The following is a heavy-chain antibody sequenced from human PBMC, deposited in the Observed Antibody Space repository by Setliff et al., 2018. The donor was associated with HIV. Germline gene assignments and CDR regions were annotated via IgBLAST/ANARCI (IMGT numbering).Heavy chain of an antibody. J-gene: IGHJ6*02. CDR2: ISAYNGKT. D-gene: IGHD6-6*01. CDR1: GYTFSDYG. CDR3: ARTRKSYPPAYGLDV. V-gene: IGHV1-18*01. Sequence: GASVKVSCKASGYTFSDYGISWVRQAPGQGLEWMGWISAYNGKTNSAQKVQGRVTMTTDTSTSTAYMELGSLISDDTAVYYCARTRKSYPPAYGLDVWGQGTTVTVS.